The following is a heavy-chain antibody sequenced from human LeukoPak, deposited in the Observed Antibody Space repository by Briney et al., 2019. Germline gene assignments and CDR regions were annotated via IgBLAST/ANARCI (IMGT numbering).Heavy chain of an antibody. CDR2: ISYDGSNK. CDR1: GFTFSSYG. Sequence: GGSLRLSCAASGFTFSSYGMHWVRQAPGKGLEWVAVISYDGSNKYYADSVKGRFTISRDNSKNTLYLQMNSLRAKDTAVYYCAKDGDGWDYYDSSGYYYPDYWGQGTLVTVSS. D-gene: IGHD3-22*01. J-gene: IGHJ4*02. V-gene: IGHV3-30*18. CDR3: AKDGDGWDYYDSSGYYYPDY.